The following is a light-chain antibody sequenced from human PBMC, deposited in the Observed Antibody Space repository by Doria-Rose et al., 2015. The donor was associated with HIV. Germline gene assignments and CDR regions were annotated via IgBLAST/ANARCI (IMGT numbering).Light chain of an antibody. Sequence: LGXRAXXNCKSXXXLLXXXKXYLAWYQQKPGQPPKLMIYWASTRQSGVPARFSGSGSGTDFTLTISSLEAEDVAVYYCQQYYDTPSYGPGTTVDIK. J-gene: IGKJ3*01. CDR1: XXLLXXXKXY. CDR3: QQYYDTPS. CDR2: WAS. V-gene: IGKV4-1*01.